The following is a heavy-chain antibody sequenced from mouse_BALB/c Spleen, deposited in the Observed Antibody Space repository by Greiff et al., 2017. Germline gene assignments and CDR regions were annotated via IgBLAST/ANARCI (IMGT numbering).Heavy chain of an antibody. D-gene: IGHD1-1*02. CDR1: GYTFTSYW. V-gene: IGHV1S81*02. J-gene: IGHJ3*01. Sequence: QVQLQQPGAELVKPGASVKLSCKASGYTFTSYWMHWVKQRPGQGLEWIGEINPSNGRTNYNEKFKSKATLTVDKSSSTAYMQLSSLTSEDSAVYYCARAEKIYGPTEFAYWGQGTLVTVSA. CDR3: ARAEKIYGPTEFAY. CDR2: INPSNGRT.